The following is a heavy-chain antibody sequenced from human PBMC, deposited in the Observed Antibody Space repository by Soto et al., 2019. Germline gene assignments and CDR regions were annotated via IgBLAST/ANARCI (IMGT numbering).Heavy chain of an antibody. J-gene: IGHJ4*02. CDR2: ISSTTNYI. V-gene: IGHV3-21*06. Sequence: GGSLRLSCAASGFTFTRYSMNWVRQAPGKGLEWVSSISSTTNYIYYGDSMKGRFTISRDNANNSLYLEMNSLRAEDTAVYYCARESEDLTSNFDYWGQGTLVTVSS. CDR3: ARESEDLTSNFDY. CDR1: GFTFTRYS.